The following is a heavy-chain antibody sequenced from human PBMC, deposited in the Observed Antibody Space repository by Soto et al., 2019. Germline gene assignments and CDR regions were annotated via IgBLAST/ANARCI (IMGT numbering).Heavy chain of an antibody. V-gene: IGHV3-23*01. CDR2: ISGSGGST. CDR1: GFTFISYA. J-gene: IGHJ6*03. D-gene: IGHD2-8*01. CDR3: ATDRDCTNDPRRPPGYYYYYYMDV. Sequence: PGGSLRLSCAASGFTFISYAMSWVLQAPGKGLEWVSAISGSGGSTYYADSVKGRFTISRDNSKNTLYLQMNSLRAEDTAVYYCATDRDCTNDPRRPPGYYYYYYMDVWGKGTTVTVSS.